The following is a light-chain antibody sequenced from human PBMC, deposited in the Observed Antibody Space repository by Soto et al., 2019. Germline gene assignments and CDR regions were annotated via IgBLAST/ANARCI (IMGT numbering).Light chain of an antibody. V-gene: IGLV2-14*03. CDR3: SSYTTSNTRQIV. Sequence: QSVLTQPASVSGSPGQSITISCTGTSSDVVGYNYVSWYQHHPGKAPKLLIYDVSNRPSGISNRFSGSKSDNTASLTISGLQPEDEADYYRSSYTTSNTRQIVFGTGTKVTVL. J-gene: IGLJ1*01. CDR1: SSDVVGYNY. CDR2: DVS.